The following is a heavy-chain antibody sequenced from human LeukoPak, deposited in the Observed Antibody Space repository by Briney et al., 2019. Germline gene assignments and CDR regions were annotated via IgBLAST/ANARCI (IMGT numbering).Heavy chain of an antibody. J-gene: IGHJ4*02. D-gene: IGHD5-18*01. Sequence: PGGSLRLSCAASGFSFSGCGMHWVRQAPGKGLEWVAFVWYDGRDKYYGDSVKGRFTISRDNSKNTLYLQMNSLRAEDTAMYYCAKDPYSYGSYFDYWAREPWSSSPQ. CDR2: VWYDGRDK. CDR3: AKDPYSYGSYFDY. V-gene: IGHV3-30*02. CDR1: GFSFSGCG.